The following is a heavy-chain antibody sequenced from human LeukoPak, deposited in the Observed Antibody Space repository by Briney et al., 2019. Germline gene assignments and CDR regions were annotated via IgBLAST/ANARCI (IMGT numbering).Heavy chain of an antibody. J-gene: IGHJ5*02. D-gene: IGHD3-9*01. CDR3: ARGGYYDILTGYLNWFDP. CDR2: IYPGDPDT. V-gene: IGHV5-51*01. CDR1: GSSFTSYW. Sequence: AASLQISCKGSGSSFTSYWIGCVRQLPAKGLQWMGIIYPGDPDTRYSPSFQGQVTISADKSISTAYLQWSSLKASDTAMYYCARGGYYDILTGYLNWFDPGGQGTLVTVS.